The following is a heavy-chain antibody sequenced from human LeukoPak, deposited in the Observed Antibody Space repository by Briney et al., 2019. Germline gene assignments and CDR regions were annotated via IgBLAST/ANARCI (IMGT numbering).Heavy chain of an antibody. D-gene: IGHD2-15*01. V-gene: IGHV4-34*01. CDR1: GGSFSGYY. Sequence: SETLSLACAVYGGSFSGYYCSWVRQPPGKGLEWIGEINHSGRTNYNPSLKGRVTISVDTSRNQFSLKLSSVTAADTAVYYCARRALYCSGGSCYYDYGMDVWGQGTTVTVSS. CDR3: ARRALYCSGGSCYYDYGMDV. J-gene: IGHJ6*02. CDR2: INHSGRT.